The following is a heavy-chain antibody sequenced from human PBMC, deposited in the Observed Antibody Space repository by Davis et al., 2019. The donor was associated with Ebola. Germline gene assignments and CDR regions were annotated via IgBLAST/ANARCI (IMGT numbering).Heavy chain of an antibody. CDR2: ISYDGSNK. Sequence: GESLKISCAASGFIFSSYAMHWVRQAPGKGLEWVAVISYDGSNKYYADSVKGRFTISRDNSKNTLYLQVNSLRAEDTAVYYCARVAFNAFDIWGQGTMITVSS. J-gene: IGHJ3*02. CDR3: ARVAFNAFDI. V-gene: IGHV3-30*04. CDR1: GFIFSSYA.